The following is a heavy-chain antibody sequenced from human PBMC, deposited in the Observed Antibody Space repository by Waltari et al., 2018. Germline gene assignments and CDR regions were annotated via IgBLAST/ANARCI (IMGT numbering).Heavy chain of an antibody. Sequence: VESGGGLVQPGGSHRLSCTAPGFSFKPYEMNWVRQAPGKGLEWLSYISTRGTTSYYAEPVQGRFTISRDNAKNSLYLQMDSLTVEDTAIYYCVRDPNGYDFVWGSYRSVGFDLWGQGTMVTVSS. J-gene: IGHJ3*01. V-gene: IGHV3-48*03. CDR1: GFSFKPYE. CDR2: ISTRGTTS. D-gene: IGHD3-16*02. CDR3: VRDPNGYDFVWGSYRSVGFDL.